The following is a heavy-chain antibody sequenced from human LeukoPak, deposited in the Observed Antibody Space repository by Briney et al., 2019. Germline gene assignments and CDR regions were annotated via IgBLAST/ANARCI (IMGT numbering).Heavy chain of an antibody. CDR1: GFTFSSYA. D-gene: IGHD1-26*01. V-gene: IGHV3-64*01. Sequence: PGGSLRLSCAASGFTFSSYAMHWVRQAPGKGLEYVSVISSNGGSTYYENSVKGRFTISRDNSKNTLYLQMGSLRAEDMAEYYCARVGIVGATLYYFDYWGQGTLVTVSS. CDR3: ARVGIVGATLYYFDY. CDR2: ISSNGGST. J-gene: IGHJ4*02.